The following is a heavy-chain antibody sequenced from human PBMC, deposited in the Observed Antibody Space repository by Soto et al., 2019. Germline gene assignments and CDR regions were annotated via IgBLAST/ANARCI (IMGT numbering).Heavy chain of an antibody. CDR1: GGSISSGGYS. CDR2: IYPSGST. J-gene: IGHJ4*02. Sequence: QLQLQESGSGLVKPSQTLSLTCAVSGGSISSGGYSWSWIRQPPGKGLEWIGYIYPSGSTYYTPSLKVRVPISVDRAKTHFSRKLSSGPAADRAVYYVARGQVVAAPHWGQGTLVTSSS. V-gene: IGHV4-30-2*01. D-gene: IGHD2-15*01. CDR3: ARGQVVAAPH.